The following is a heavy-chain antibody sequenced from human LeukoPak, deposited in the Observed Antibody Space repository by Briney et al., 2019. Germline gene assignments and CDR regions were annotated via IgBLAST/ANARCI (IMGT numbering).Heavy chain of an antibody. J-gene: IGHJ4*02. CDR2: ISSSSSYI. V-gene: IGHV3-21*01. CDR3: ARARRQYYFDY. CDR1: GFTFSSYS. Sequence: GGSLRLSCAASGFTFSSYSMNWVRQAPGKGLEWVSSISSSSSYIYYADSVKGRFTISRDNAKNSLYLQMSSLRAEDTAVYYCARARRQYYFDYWGQGTPVTVSS.